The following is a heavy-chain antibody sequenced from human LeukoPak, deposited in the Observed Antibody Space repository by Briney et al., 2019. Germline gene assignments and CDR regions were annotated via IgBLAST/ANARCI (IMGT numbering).Heavy chain of an antibody. Sequence: PGGSLRLSCAASGLTVSSSYMSWVRQAPGKGLEWVSIIYNDGSAYYAASMKGRFTISRDNSKNTLYLQVNSLRAEDTAMYYCARNILFAFDIWGQGTMVTVSS. CDR3: ARNILFAFDI. CDR2: IYNDGSA. CDR1: GLTVSSSY. J-gene: IGHJ3*02. V-gene: IGHV3-53*01.